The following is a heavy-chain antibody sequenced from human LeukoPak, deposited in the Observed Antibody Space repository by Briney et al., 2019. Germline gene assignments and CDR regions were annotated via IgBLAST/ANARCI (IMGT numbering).Heavy chain of an antibody. Sequence: GGSLRLSCAASGFTFSSYSMNWVRQAPGKGLEWVSSISSSSSYIYYADSVKGRFTISRDNAKNSLYLQMNSLRAEDTAVYYCARGPEESSTSDYWGQGTLVTVSS. CDR2: ISSSSSYI. V-gene: IGHV3-21*01. CDR3: ARGPEESSTSDY. CDR1: GFTFSSYS. D-gene: IGHD1-26*01. J-gene: IGHJ4*02.